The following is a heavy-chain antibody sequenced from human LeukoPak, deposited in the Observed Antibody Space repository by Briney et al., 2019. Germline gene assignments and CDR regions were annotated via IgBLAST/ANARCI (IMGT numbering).Heavy chain of an antibody. CDR3: ALEEWWRFDF. CDR1: GFSFGTFY. CDR2: INPDGTGE. J-gene: IGHJ4*02. Sequence: GGSLRLSCAASGFSFGTFYMTWVRQAPGKGLESVAKINPDGTGEYYVDFVKGRFTISRDNTRNLLFLQVNSLRAEDTAVYFCALEEWWRFDFWGQGILVTVSS. V-gene: IGHV3-7*01. D-gene: IGHD2-15*01.